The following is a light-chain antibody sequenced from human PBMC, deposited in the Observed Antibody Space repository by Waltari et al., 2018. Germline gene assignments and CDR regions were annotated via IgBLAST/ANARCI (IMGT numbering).Light chain of an antibody. CDR2: AAS. Sequence: DINMTQSPSSLSASVGDSVTITCRASQVLDSSLAWYHKKPGEAPKLLSFAASTLHSGVPSRFSGSGSGADYTLTITGLQPEDAATYYCQHSYNNPQTFGPGTRVEIK. V-gene: IGKV1-39*01. CDR3: QHSYNNPQT. CDR1: QVLDSS. J-gene: IGKJ1*01.